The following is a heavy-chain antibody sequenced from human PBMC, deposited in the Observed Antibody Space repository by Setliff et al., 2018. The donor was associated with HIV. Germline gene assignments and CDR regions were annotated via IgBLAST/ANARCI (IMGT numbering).Heavy chain of an antibody. CDR1: GGSISSGTYY. J-gene: IGHJ6*03. Sequence: SETLSLTCTVSGGSISSGTYYWGWIRQPPGKGLEWIGSIYYNGSTYYNPSLESRVTMSVDTSKNQFSLRLSSVTAADRAVYYCARHGTMYYYSYYIDVWGEGTMVTVSS. V-gene: IGHV4-39*01. D-gene: IGHD1-26*01. CDR3: ARHGTMYYYSYYIDV. CDR2: IYYNGST.